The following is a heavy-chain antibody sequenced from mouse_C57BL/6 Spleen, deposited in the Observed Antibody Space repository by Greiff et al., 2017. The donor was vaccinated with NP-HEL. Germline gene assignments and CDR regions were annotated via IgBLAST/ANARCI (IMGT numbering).Heavy chain of an antibody. Sequence: VKLLESGAELVRPGTSVKVSCKASGYAFTNYLIEWVKQRPGQGLEWIGVINPGSGGTNYNEKFKGKATLTADKSSSTAYMQLSSLTSEDSAVYFCARNRYGDYFDYWGQGTTLTVSS. D-gene: IGHD2-12*01. CDR2: INPGSGGT. CDR3: ARNRYGDYFDY. J-gene: IGHJ2*01. V-gene: IGHV1-54*01. CDR1: GYAFTNYL.